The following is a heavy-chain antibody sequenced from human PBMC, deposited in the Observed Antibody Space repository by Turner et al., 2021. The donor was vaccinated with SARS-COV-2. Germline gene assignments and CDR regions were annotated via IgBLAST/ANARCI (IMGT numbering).Heavy chain of an antibody. Sequence: QVQLVQSGAEVKKPGSSVKVSCKASGGTFSSYTISWVRQAPGQGLEWMGRIIPILGLANYAQKFQGRVTITADKSTSTAYMELSSLRSEDTAVYYCASDCSSTSCQTGYFQHWGQGTLVTVSS. D-gene: IGHD2-2*01. J-gene: IGHJ1*01. V-gene: IGHV1-69*02. CDR2: IIPILGLA. CDR1: GGTFSSYT. CDR3: ASDCSSTSCQTGYFQH.